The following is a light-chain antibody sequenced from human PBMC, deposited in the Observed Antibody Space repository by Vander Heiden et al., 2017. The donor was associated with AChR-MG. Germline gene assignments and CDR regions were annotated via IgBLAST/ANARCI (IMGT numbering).Light chain of an antibody. Sequence: DIQMTQSPSTLSASVGGRVTITCRASKSISSWLAWYQQKPGKAPKLLIYKASSLESGVPSRFSGSGSGTEFTRTISSLQPDDFATYYCQQLKTFGPGTKVDIK. CDR1: KSISSW. CDR3: QQLKT. J-gene: IGKJ3*01. CDR2: KAS. V-gene: IGKV1-5*03.